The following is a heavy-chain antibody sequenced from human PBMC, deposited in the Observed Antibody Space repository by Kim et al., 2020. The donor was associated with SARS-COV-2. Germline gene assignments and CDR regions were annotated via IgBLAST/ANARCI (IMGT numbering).Heavy chain of an antibody. J-gene: IGHJ6*01. Sequence: GGSLRLSCAASGFTFSSYAMHWVRQAPGKGQEYVSAISSNGGSTYYANSVKGRFTISRDNSKNTLYLQMGSLRAEDMAVYYCARVNGPSWSGYYEGMDV. CDR3: ARVNGPSWSGYYEGMDV. CDR1: GFTFSSYA. V-gene: IGHV3-64*01. D-gene: IGHD3-3*01. CDR2: ISSNGGST.